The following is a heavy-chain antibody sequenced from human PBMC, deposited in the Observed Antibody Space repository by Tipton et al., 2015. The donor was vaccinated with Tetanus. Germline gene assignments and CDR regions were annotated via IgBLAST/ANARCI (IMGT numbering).Heavy chain of an antibody. CDR3: ARTLGRYYYDSSCYFEDFNWFGP. CDR2: ISSSSSYI. Sequence: SLRLSCAASGFTFSSYSMNWVRQAPGKGLEWVSSISSSSSYIYYADSVKGRFTISRDNAKNSLYLQMNSLRAEDTAVYYCARTLGRYYYDSSCYFEDFNWFGPWGQGPLVTVSS. D-gene: IGHD3-22*01. J-gene: IGHJ5*02. V-gene: IGHV3-21*01. CDR1: GFTFSSYS.